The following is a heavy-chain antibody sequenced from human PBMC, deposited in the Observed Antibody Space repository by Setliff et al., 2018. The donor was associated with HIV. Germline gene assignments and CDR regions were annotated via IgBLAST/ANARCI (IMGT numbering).Heavy chain of an antibody. CDR3: ARQDYYYDSSGYYRWWEPFSWYFDL. CDR1: GGSISSDDYY. D-gene: IGHD3-22*01. CDR2: ITYSGSA. V-gene: IGHV4-30-4*08. J-gene: IGHJ2*01. Sequence: SETLSLTCTVSGGSISSDDYYWNWIRQPPGKGLEWIGYITYSGSAYYNPSPKSRVTISIDTSNNQFSLKLSSVTAADTAVYYCARQDYYYDSSGYYRWWEPFSWYFDLWGRGTLVTVS.